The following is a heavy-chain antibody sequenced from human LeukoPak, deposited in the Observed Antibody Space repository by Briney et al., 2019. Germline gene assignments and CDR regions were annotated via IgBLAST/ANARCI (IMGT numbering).Heavy chain of an antibody. CDR3: TRPISFFGGLRQGYDS. J-gene: IGHJ4*02. V-gene: IGHV3-21*01. Sequence: GGSLRLSCAASGFSFNSYSMDWVRQAPGKGLEWVASLSSSGNYIYHADSVRGRFTISRDNAKNSLYLQMNSLRAEDTAVYYCTRPISFFGGLRQGYDSWGQGTLVIVAS. CDR1: GFSFNSYS. D-gene: IGHD3-10*01. CDR2: LSSSGNYI.